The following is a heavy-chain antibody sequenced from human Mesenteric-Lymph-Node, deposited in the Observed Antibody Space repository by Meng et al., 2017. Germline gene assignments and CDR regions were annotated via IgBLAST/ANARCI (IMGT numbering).Heavy chain of an antibody. CDR2: IYYSGST. CDR1: VVSISSNTHS. D-gene: IGHD4-17*01. CDR3: ARGPTTYFDY. V-gene: IGHV4-61*05. Sequence: QSREPGPGLLKTSSTLSLTCTTSVVSISSNTHSWGWHRQSPGKGLEWIGYIYYSGSTNYNPSLKSRVTISVDTSKNQFSLKPSSVTAADTAVYYCARGPTTYFDYWGQGTLVTVSS. J-gene: IGHJ4*02.